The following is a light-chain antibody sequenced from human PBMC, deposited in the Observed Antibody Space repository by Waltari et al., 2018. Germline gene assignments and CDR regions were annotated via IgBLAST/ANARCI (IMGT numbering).Light chain of an antibody. CDR1: QSLVFSDGNTY. V-gene: IGKV2-30*01. CDR3: MQGTHWPYT. Sequence: DAALTQSPLSLTVTLGQPASISCRASQSLVFSDGNTYLNWFHQRPGQPPRRLIYKVSNRDSGVPDRFSDSVSGPDFTLKISRVEAEDVGGVYYCMQGTHWPYTFGQGTKLDIK. CDR2: KVS. J-gene: IGKJ2*01.